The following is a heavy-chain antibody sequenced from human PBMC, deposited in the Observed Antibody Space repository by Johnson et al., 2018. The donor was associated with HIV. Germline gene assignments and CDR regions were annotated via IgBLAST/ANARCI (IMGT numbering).Heavy chain of an antibody. CDR1: GFTVSSNY. J-gene: IGHJ3*02. CDR3: ARGGGGTVVVTIGVAFDI. CDR2: IYGADRT. V-gene: IGHV3-53*01. D-gene: IGHD2-21*02. Sequence: VQLVESGGGLIQPGGSLRLSCAASGFTVSSNYMTWVRQAPGKGLEWVSVIYGADRTFYADSVKGRFTISGDTSKNTLYLQMNSLRAEDTAVYYCARGGGGTVVVTIGVAFDIWGQGTMVTVSS.